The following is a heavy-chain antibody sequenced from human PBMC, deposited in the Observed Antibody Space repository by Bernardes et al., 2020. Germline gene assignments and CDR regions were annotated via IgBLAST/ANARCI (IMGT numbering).Heavy chain of an antibody. CDR3: AGTTEEFDY. V-gene: IGHV4-39*01. Sequence: SETLSLSFTVSGGSISSSTYYWGWLRQPLGKGLEWIGSIYYSGTTYYNPSLKSRVTISVDTSKNQFSLKLSSVTAADTAVYYCAGTTEEFDYWGQGTLVTVSS. D-gene: IGHD4-17*01. J-gene: IGHJ4*02. CDR2: IYYSGTT. CDR1: GGSISSSTYY.